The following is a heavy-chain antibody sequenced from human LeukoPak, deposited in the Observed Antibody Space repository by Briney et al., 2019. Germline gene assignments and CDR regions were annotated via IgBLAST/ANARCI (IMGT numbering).Heavy chain of an antibody. D-gene: IGHD4-17*01. J-gene: IGHJ4*02. Sequence: GGSLRLSCAASGFTVNNNYMTWVRQAPGKGLEWVSVLYSNSITYYADSVKGRFTISRDNSKNTLYLQMNSLRAEDTAVYYCARAGYGDPYYFDYWGQGTLVTVSS. CDR1: GFTVNNNY. CDR3: ARAGYGDPYYFDY. V-gene: IGHV3-66*03. CDR2: LYSNSIT.